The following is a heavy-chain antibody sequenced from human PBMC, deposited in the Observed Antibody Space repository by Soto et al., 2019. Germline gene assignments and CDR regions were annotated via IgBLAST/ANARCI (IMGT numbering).Heavy chain of an antibody. V-gene: IGHV4-30-2*06. D-gene: IGHD2-8*01. CDR3: TRGVLA. Sequence: QVQLQESASRVVRPSQTLSVTCSVSGGSVSSGGYSWSWIRQSPGKGLEWIGFISPSGSPDYNPSHKCRVTISVDKSKNQIALELSSVTAADPAVYYCTRGVLAWGPGTLVTVSS. CDR1: GGSVSSGGYS. CDR2: ISPSGSP. J-gene: IGHJ5*02.